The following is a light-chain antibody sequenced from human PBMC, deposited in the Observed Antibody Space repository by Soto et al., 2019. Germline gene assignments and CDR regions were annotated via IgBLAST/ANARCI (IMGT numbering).Light chain of an antibody. J-gene: IGKJ5*01. V-gene: IGKV3-20*01. CDR2: GAS. CDR1: RRVSSSY. CDR3: QQYGSSPPIT. Sequence: EIVLTQSPGTLSLSPGERATLSCRASRRVSSSYLAWYQQKPGQAPRLLIYGASSRATGIPDRFSGSGSGTDFTLNISRLEPEDFAVYYCQQYGSSPPITFGQGTRLEIK.